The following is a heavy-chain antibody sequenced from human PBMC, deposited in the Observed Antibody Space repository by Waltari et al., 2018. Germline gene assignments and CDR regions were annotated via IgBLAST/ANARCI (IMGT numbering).Heavy chain of an antibody. CDR2: IYYSGRT. V-gene: IGHV4-59*01. CDR1: GGSISSYY. Sequence: QVQLQESGPGLVKPSETLSLTCTVSGGSISSYYWSWIRQPPGKGLEWIGYIYYSGRTNYNPSLKSRVTISVDTSKNQFSLKLSSVTAADTAVYYCASHPGYCSGGSCYWNYWGQGTLVTVSS. D-gene: IGHD2-15*01. J-gene: IGHJ4*02. CDR3: ASHPGYCSGGSCYWNY.